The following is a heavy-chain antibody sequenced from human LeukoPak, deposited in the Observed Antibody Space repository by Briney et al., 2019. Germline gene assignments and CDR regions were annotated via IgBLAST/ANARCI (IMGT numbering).Heavy chain of an antibody. CDR3: TTPIAVAGTDYFDY. CDR1: GFTFSNAW. D-gene: IGHD6-19*01. Sequence: GGSLRLSCAASGFTFSNAWMSWVRQAPGKGLEWVGRIKSKTDGGTTDYAAPVKGRFTISRDDSKNTLYLQMNSLKTEDTAVYYCTTPIAVAGTDYFDYWGQGTLVTVSS. J-gene: IGHJ4*02. CDR2: IKSKTDGGTT. V-gene: IGHV3-15*01.